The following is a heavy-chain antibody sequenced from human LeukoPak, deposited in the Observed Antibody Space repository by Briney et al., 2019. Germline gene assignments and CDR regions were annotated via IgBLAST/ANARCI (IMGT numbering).Heavy chain of an antibody. D-gene: IGHD3-22*01. V-gene: IGHV1-69*04. J-gene: IGHJ4*02. CDR1: GGTFSSYA. CDR3: ARRNTYYDTSGYYYYFDL. Sequence: SVKVSCKASGGTFSSYAISWVRQAPGQGLEWMGRIIPILGIANYAQKFQGRVTITADKSTSTAYMELSSLRSEDTAVYYCARRNTYYDTSGYYYYFDLWGQGTLVTVSS. CDR2: IIPILGIA.